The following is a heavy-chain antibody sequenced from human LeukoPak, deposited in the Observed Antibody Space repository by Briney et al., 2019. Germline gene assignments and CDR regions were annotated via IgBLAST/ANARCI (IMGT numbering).Heavy chain of an antibody. CDR1: GFTFSDYY. Sequence: PGGSLRHSCAASGFTFSDYYMSWIRQAPGKGLEWVSYISSSGSTIYYADSVKGRFTISRDNAKNSLYLQMNSLRAEDTAVYYCARSFDSSSWSNWFDPWGQGTLVTVSS. D-gene: IGHD6-13*01. V-gene: IGHV3-11*01. CDR2: ISSSGSTI. CDR3: ARSFDSSSWSNWFDP. J-gene: IGHJ5*02.